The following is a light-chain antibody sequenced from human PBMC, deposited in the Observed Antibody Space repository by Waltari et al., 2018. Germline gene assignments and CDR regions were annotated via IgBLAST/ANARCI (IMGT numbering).Light chain of an antibody. CDR2: GAS. V-gene: IGKV3-11*01. CDR3: QQRSHWPPEYT. Sequence: EIVLTQSPATLSLSPGERATLSCRASQSVFTSLPWYQQKPGQAPRLLISGASSRATGIPARFSGSGSGTDFTLDISSLEPEDFAVYYCQQRSHWPPEYTFGQGTKLEIK. J-gene: IGKJ2*01. CDR1: QSVFTS.